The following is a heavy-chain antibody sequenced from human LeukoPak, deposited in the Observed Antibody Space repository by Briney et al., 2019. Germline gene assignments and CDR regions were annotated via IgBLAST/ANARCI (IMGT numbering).Heavy chain of an antibody. CDR2: ITSSGSTI. V-gene: IGHV3-48*04. D-gene: IGHD3-10*02. CDR3: AELGITMIGGV. J-gene: IGHJ6*04. CDR1: GFTFNNYN. Sequence: GGSLRLSCAASGFTFNNYNMNWVRQAPGKALEWVSSITSSGSTIYYADSVKGRFTISRDNAKNSLYLQMNSLRAEDTAVYYCAELGITMIGGVWGKGTTVTISS.